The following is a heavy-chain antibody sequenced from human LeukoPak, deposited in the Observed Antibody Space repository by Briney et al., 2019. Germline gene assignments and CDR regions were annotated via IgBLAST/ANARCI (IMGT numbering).Heavy chain of an antibody. CDR2: ITSGTTYI. Sequence: GGSLRLSCAASGFTFSDYNMNWVRQSPEKGLEWLSSITSGTTYIYYADSVRGRFTLSRDNAKNSLYLQMNSLRAEDTAVYYCARWPYSSSYYFDYWGQGTLVTVSS. J-gene: IGHJ4*02. CDR3: ARWPYSSSYYFDY. D-gene: IGHD6-6*01. V-gene: IGHV3-21*01. CDR1: GFTFSDYN.